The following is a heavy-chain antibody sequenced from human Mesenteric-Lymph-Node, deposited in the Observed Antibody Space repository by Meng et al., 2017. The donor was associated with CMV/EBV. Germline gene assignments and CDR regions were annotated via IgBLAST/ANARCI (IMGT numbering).Heavy chain of an antibody. CDR2: IIPLFSTK. CDR1: GRTFNDYG. D-gene: IGHD3-10*01. Sequence: SGRTFNDYGIHWVRQAPGQGLEWMGGIIPLFSTKYYAQKFQGRFRVSADKPTRTAYMELSSLRFEDTALYYCARGFKSMIWGVTFEHWGRETLVTVSS. V-gene: IGHV1-69*06. J-gene: IGHJ4*02. CDR3: ARGFKSMIWGVTFEH.